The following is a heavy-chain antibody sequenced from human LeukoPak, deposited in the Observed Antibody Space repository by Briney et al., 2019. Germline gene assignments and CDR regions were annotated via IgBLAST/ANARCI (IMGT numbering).Heavy chain of an antibody. V-gene: IGHV3-33*01. CDR1: GFTFSSYG. CDR2: IWYDGSNK. D-gene: IGHD3-22*01. Sequence: PGGSLRLSCAASGFTFSSYGMHWVRQAPGKGLEWVAVIWYDGSNKYYADSVKGRFTISRDNSKNTLYLQMNSLRAEDTAVYYCASDNYYDSSGYYSRANGFDYWGQGTLVTVSS. J-gene: IGHJ4*02. CDR3: ASDNYYDSSGYYSRANGFDY.